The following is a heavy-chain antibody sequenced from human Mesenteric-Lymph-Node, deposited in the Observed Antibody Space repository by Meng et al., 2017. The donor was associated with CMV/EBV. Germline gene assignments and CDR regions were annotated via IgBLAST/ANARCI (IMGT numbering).Heavy chain of an antibody. J-gene: IGHJ4*02. CDR3: AKGVGYYDSSGYYPY. V-gene: IGHV3-23*01. CDR2: ISGSGGST. CDR1: GFTFSSYS. D-gene: IGHD3-22*01. Sequence: GGSLRLSCAASGFTFSSYSMNWVRQAPGKGLEWVSAISGSGGSTYYADSVKGRFTISRDNSKNTLYLQMNSLRAEDTAVYYCAKGVGYYDSSGYYPYWGQGTLVTVSS.